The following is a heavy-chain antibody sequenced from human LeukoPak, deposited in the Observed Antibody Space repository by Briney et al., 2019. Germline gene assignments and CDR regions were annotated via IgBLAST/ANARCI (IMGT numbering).Heavy chain of an antibody. CDR3: ARKFSGYSVRYYYYYMDV. Sequence: PSETLSLTCTVSGGSISSGSYYWSWIRQPAGKGLEWIGRIYTSGSTNYNPSLKSRVTISVDTSKNQFSLKLSSVTAADTAVYYCARKFSGYSVRYYYYYMDVWGKGTTVTVSS. D-gene: IGHD5-18*01. CDR2: IYTSGST. CDR1: GGSISSGSYY. V-gene: IGHV4-61*02. J-gene: IGHJ6*03.